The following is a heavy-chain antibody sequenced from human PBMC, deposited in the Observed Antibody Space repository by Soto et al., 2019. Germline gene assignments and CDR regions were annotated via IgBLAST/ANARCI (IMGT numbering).Heavy chain of an antibody. CDR1: GGSISSYY. D-gene: IGHD3-9*01. Sequence: SETLSLTCTVSGGSISSYYWSWIRQPPGKGLEWIAYIYYSGSTNYNPSLKSRVTISVDTSKNQFSLKLSSVTAADTAVYYCASTLTYYDILTGYSPYAYFDYWGQGSLVTVS. CDR3: ASTLTYYDILTGYSPYAYFDY. CDR2: IYYSGST. V-gene: IGHV4-59*01. J-gene: IGHJ4*02.